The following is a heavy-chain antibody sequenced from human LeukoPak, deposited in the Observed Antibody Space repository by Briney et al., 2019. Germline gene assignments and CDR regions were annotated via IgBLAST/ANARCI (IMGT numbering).Heavy chain of an antibody. CDR2: ISGSGGST. D-gene: IGHD6-19*01. Sequence: GGSLRLSCAASGFTFSSYAMSWVRQALGKGLEWVSAISGSGGSTYYADSVKGRFTISRDNSKNTLYLQMNSLRAEDTAVYYCAKVPYSSGWYGLYYFDYWGQGTLVTVSS. CDR1: GFTFSSYA. V-gene: IGHV3-23*01. J-gene: IGHJ4*02. CDR3: AKVPYSSGWYGLYYFDY.